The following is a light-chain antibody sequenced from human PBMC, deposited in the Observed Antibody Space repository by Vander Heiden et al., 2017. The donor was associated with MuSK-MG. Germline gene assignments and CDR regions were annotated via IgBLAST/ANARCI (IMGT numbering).Light chain of an antibody. CDR1: QTIRNF. CDR2: AAS. Sequence: DIQLTQSPSSLSASVGDRVTISCRASQTIRNFLNWYQQKPGKAPKLLIYAASSLQSGVPSRFSGSGYGTDFTLTISTRQPEDFATYYCQQTDSTPRFTFGHGTKVXIK. CDR3: QQTDSTPRFT. V-gene: IGKV1-39*01. J-gene: IGKJ3*01.